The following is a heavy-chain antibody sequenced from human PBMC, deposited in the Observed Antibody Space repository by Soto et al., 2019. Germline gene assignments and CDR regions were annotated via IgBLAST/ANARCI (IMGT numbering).Heavy chain of an antibody. Sequence: ASVKVSCKASGYTFTTYDMNWVRQAPGQGLEWMGWMNPTSGNTGYAQKFQGRLTMTWDTAIDIAHMEVSSLRSEDTAVYYCARAAYYYESSGYYPGDYWGQGTLVTVSS. CDR2: MNPTSGNT. V-gene: IGHV1-8*01. CDR1: GYTFTTYD. J-gene: IGHJ4*02. D-gene: IGHD3-22*01. CDR3: ARAAYYYESSGYYPGDY.